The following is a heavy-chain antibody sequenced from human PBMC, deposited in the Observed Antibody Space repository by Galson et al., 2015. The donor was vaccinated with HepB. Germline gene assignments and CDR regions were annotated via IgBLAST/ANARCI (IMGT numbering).Heavy chain of an antibody. CDR2: IDPSDSYS. J-gene: IGHJ4*02. CDR3: ARHQGRYFDWLPRAY. D-gene: IGHD3-9*01. Sequence: QSGAEVKKPGESLRISCKGSGYSFASYWISWVRQMPGKGLEWMGRIDPSDSYSNYSPSFQGHVTISADKSISTAYLQWSSLKASDTAMYYCARHQGRYFDWLPRAYWRQGTLVTVSS. V-gene: IGHV5-10-1*01. CDR1: GYSFASYW.